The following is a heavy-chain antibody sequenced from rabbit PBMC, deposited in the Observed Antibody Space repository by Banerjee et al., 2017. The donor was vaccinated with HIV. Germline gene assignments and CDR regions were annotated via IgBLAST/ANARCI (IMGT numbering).Heavy chain of an antibody. CDR2: IYPDYGTA. J-gene: IGHJ3*01. D-gene: IGHD1-1*01. V-gene: IGHV1S47*01. Sequence: QEHLEESGGDLVKPEGSLTLTCKASGIDFRSYGLSWVRQAPGKGLEWIAYIYPDYGTADYASWVNGRFTISVDNAQNTVTLQMTSLTAADTATYFCARNGGVLDYKLWGQGTLVTVS. CDR1: GIDFRSYG. CDR3: ARNGGVLDYKL.